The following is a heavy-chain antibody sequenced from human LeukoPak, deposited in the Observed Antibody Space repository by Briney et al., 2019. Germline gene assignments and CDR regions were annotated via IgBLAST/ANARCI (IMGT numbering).Heavy chain of an antibody. V-gene: IGHV3-23*01. Sequence: TGGSLRLSCAASGFTFNSYAMSWVRQAPGKGLEWVSAISASGGSTYYADSVKGRFTISRDNSKNTLYLQMNSLRAEDTAVYYCAKDSLPRYDILTGYTFDYWGQGTLVTVSS. J-gene: IGHJ4*02. CDR3: AKDSLPRYDILTGYTFDY. CDR1: GFTFNSYA. D-gene: IGHD3-9*01. CDR2: ISASGGST.